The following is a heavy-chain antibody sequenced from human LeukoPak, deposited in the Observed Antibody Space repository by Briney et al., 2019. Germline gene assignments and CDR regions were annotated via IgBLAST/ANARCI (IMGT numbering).Heavy chain of an antibody. J-gene: IGHJ4*02. CDR3: ARDPGYSYGLPFDY. V-gene: IGHV4-59*01. Sequence: SSETLSLTCTVSGGSISSYYWSWIRQPPGKGLEWIGYIYYSGSTNYNPSLKSRVTISVDTSKNQFSLKLSSVTAADTAVYYCARDPGYSYGLPFDYWGQGTLVTVSS. D-gene: IGHD5-18*01. CDR1: GGSISSYY. CDR2: IYYSGST.